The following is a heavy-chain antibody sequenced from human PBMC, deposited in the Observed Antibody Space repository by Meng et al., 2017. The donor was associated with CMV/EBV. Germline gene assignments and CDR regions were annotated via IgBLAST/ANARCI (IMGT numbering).Heavy chain of an antibody. J-gene: IGHJ4*01. CDR1: GYSFTSYW. D-gene: IGHD3-22*01. CDR2: IYPSDSDA. CDR3: ARHMGYGDSRGFYGRGDH. Sequence: GGSLRLSCKGSGYSFTSYWIGWVRQMPGKGLEWMGIIYPSDSDARYSPSFQGQVTISVDKSINTAYLQWGSLKASDTAIYYCARHMGYGDSRGFYGRGDHWGQGTPVTVSS. V-gene: IGHV5-51*01.